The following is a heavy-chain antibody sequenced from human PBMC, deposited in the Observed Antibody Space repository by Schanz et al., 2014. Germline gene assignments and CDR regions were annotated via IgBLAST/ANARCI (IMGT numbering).Heavy chain of an antibody. CDR2: ISSGGTTI. CDR1: GFSFSSYS. CDR3: ARDDALAFDY. J-gene: IGHJ4*01. V-gene: IGHV3-48*02. Sequence: EVQLVESGGGLVQPGESLRLSCAVSGFSFSSYSMSWVRQAPGKGLEWIAYISSGGTTIYYADSVKGRFTISRDEVKHSVYLQMNSLRDDDTGVYYCARDDALAFDYWGHGTLVTVSS.